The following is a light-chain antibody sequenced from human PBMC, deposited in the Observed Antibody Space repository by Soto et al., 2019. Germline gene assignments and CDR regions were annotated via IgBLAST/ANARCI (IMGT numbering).Light chain of an antibody. CDR2: DAS. CDR1: QSVGSS. J-gene: IGKJ2*01. V-gene: IGKV3-11*01. Sequence: EIVLTQSPATLSLSPGERATLSCRASQSVGSSLAWYQQRPGQPPTVLIRDASNRATGIPPRFSGSGSGTDFTLTISSLDPEDFAVYYCQHRSNWPPYTFGQGTKLEIK. CDR3: QHRSNWPPYT.